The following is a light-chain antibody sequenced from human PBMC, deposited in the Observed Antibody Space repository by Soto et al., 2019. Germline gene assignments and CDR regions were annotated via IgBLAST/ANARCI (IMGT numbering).Light chain of an antibody. J-gene: IGKJ2*01. V-gene: IGKV1-39*01. Sequence: DIQMTQSPSSLSASVGDRVTITCRASQSISNYLNWYQQKPGKAPKLLIYLTSNLQSGVPSRFSGSGSGTYFTLTSSSLQPEDFATYYCQQSYSTPYTFGQWTKLGIK. CDR3: QQSYSTPYT. CDR2: LTS. CDR1: QSISNY.